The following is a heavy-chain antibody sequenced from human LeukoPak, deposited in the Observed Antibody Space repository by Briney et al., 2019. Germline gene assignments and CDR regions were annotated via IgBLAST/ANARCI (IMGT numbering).Heavy chain of an antibody. CDR2: INPNSGGT. J-gene: IGHJ4*02. Sequence: GASVKVSCKASGYTFTGYYMHWVRQAPGQGLEWMGRINPNSGGTNYAQKFQGRVTMTRDTSISTAYMELSRLRSDDTAVYYCASPKATAFGDFDYWGQGTLVTVSS. CDR1: GYTFTGYY. D-gene: IGHD3-16*01. V-gene: IGHV1-2*06. CDR3: ASPKATAFGDFDY.